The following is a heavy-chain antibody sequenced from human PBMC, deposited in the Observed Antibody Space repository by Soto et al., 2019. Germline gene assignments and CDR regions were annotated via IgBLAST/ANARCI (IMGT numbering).Heavy chain of an antibody. CDR2: IYATGTT. CDR3: VRDGTKTLRDWFDH. Sequence: ASETLSLTCTVSGASISGFYWSWIRKSAGKGLEWIGRIYATGTTDYNPSLKSRVMMSVDTSKKQFSLKLRYVTAADTAVYYCVRDGTKTLRDWFDHWGQGISVTVSS. D-gene: IGHD1-1*01. J-gene: IGHJ5*02. CDR1: GASISGFY. V-gene: IGHV4-4*07.